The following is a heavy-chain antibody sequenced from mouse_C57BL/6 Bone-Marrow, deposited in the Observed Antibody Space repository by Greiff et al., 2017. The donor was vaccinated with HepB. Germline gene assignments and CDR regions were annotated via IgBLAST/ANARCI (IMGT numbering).Heavy chain of an antibody. Sequence: EVKLVESGGGLVQPGGSMKLSCAASGFTFSDAWMDWVRQSPEKGLEWVAEIRNKANNHATYYAESVKGRFTISRDDSKSSVYLQMNSLRAEDTGIYYCTRQGWLRRSFAYWGQGTLVTVSA. CDR2: IRNKANNHAT. CDR3: TRQGWLRRSFAY. J-gene: IGHJ3*01. V-gene: IGHV6-6*01. D-gene: IGHD2-2*01. CDR1: GFTFSDAW.